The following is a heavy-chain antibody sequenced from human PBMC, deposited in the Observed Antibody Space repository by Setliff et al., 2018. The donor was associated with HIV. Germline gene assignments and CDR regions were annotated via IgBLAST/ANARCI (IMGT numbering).Heavy chain of an antibody. D-gene: IGHD3-9*01. CDR2: IDQSGDT. J-gene: IGHJ4*02. CDR1: GDSINSGGYS. V-gene: IGHV4-30-2*01. Sequence: PSETLSLTCAVSGDSINSGGYSWSWIRQPPGKGLEWIGYIDQSGDTYYTPSLKSRVTISVDRSNSPFSLNLNYVTAADTAVYYCSSLNYEILSGSWTYFDYLGQGTPGTVSS. CDR3: SSLNYEILSGSWTYFDY.